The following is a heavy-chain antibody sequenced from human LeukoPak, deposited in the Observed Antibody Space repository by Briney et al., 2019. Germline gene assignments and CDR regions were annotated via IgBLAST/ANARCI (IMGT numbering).Heavy chain of an antibody. V-gene: IGHV1-69*13. CDR3: ARDPDDSSGYYFDY. J-gene: IGHJ4*02. CDR2: IIPIFGTA. Sequence: SVTVSFKASGGTFSSYAISWVRQAPGQGLEWMGGIIPIFGTANYAQKFQGRVTITADESTSTAYMELSSLRSEDTAVYYCARDPDDSSGYYFDYWGQGTLVTVSS. CDR1: GGTFSSYA. D-gene: IGHD3-22*01.